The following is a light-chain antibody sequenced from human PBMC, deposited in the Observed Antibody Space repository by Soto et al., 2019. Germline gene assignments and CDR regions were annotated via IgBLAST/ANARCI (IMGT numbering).Light chain of an antibody. Sequence: EIVMTQSPGTLSLSPGERATLSCRASQSISTTYLAWYQQRPGQAPRLLIYGTSSRATGIPDRFSGSGSATDFTLTIDRLEPEDFAVYYCQQYGSSPYTFGQGTKVDIK. CDR1: QSISTTY. CDR3: QQYGSSPYT. J-gene: IGKJ2*01. V-gene: IGKV3-20*01. CDR2: GTS.